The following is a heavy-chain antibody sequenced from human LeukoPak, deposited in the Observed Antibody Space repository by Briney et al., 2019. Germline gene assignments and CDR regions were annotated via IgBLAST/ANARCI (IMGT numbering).Heavy chain of an antibody. V-gene: IGHV3-21*04. CDR3: ARRMDTTMVSTDY. CDR1: GFTFSSYS. Sequence: GGSLRLSCAASGFTFSSYSMNWVRQAPGKGLEWVSSISNDSSYIYYADSVKGRFTISRDNAKNSLYLQMNSLKAEDTAVYYCARRMDTTMVSTDYWGQGTLVTVSS. J-gene: IGHJ4*02. CDR2: ISNDSSYI. D-gene: IGHD5-18*01.